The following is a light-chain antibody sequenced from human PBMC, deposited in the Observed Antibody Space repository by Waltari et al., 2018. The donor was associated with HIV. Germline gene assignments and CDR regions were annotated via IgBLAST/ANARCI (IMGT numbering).Light chain of an antibody. CDR1: RSTNFGTTYD. CDR3: QSFDRLSALPI. V-gene: IGLV1-40*01. J-gene: IGLJ2*01. CDR2: TNT. Sequence: QSALPQPPSVSGAPGTRVTISCTGLRSTNFGTTYDVHWYQNVPAIGPRIIIATNTHRPSGVPDRFSASKSGTTASRSILGLQAVDEADYYCQSFDRLSALPIVDGGTRLTVL.